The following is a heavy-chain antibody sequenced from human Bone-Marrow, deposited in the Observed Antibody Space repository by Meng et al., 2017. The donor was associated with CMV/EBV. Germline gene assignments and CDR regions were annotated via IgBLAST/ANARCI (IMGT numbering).Heavy chain of an antibody. V-gene: IGHV3-30*04. CDR1: GFTFSSYA. D-gene: IGHD1-14*01. CDR3: ARYHQLGAFDI. J-gene: IGHJ3*02. CDR2: ISYDGSNK. Sequence: GESLKISCAASGFTFSSYAMHWVRQAPGKGLEWVAVISYDGSNKYYADSVKGRFTISRDNSKNTLYLQMNSLRAEDTAVYYCARYHQLGAFDIWGQGPMGPVSS.